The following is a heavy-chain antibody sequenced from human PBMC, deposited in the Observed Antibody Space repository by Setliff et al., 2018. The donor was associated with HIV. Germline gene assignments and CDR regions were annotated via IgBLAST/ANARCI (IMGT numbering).Heavy chain of an antibody. CDR2: IHYTGST. CDR1: GGSVSSVNYY. V-gene: IGHV4-61*01. CDR3: ARASRYYDSSGYSSYYFDY. D-gene: IGHD3-22*01. J-gene: IGHJ4*02. Sequence: KASETLSLTCSVSGGSVSSVNYYWSWIRQPPGKGLEWIGYIHYTGSTTYNPSLKSRVTISVDTSKNQFSLELSSVTAADTAVYYCARASRYYDSSGYSSYYFDYWGQGTLVTVSS.